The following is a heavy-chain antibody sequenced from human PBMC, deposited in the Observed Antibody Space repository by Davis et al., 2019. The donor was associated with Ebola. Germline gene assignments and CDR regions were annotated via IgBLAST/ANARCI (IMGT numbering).Heavy chain of an antibody. V-gene: IGHV3-30*04. CDR1: GFTFSSYA. Sequence: GESLKISCAASGFTFSSYAMHWVRQAPGKGLEWVAVISYDGSNKYYADSVKGRFTISRDNSKNTLYLQMNSLRAEDTAVYYCAREPNSFDFWGQGALVTVST. CDR3: AREPNSFDF. CDR2: ISYDGSNK. J-gene: IGHJ4*02.